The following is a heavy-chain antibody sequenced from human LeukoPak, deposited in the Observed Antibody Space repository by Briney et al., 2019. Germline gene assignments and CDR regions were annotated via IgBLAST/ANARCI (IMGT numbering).Heavy chain of an antibody. D-gene: IGHD3-10*01. CDR1: GYTFTSYD. V-gene: IGHV1-8*01. J-gene: IGHJ6*02. Sequence: GASVKVSCKASGYTFTSYDINWVRQATGQGLEWMGWMNPNSGNTGYAQKFQGRVTMTRDTSTSTVYMELSSLRSEDTAVYYCARGLGLVRGVGGDYGMDVWGQGTTVTVSS. CDR2: MNPNSGNT. CDR3: ARGLGLVRGVGGDYGMDV.